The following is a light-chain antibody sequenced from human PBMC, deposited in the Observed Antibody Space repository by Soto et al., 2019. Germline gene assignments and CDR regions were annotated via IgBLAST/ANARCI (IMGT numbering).Light chain of an antibody. CDR3: CSYAGSYTHVV. V-gene: IGLV2-11*01. CDR1: SSDVGGYNY. Sequence: QCALTQPRSVCGSPGQSVTISCTGTSSDVGGYNYVSWYQQHPGKAPKLMIYDVSKRPSGVPDRFSGSKSGNTASLTISGLQAEDEADYYCCSYAGSYTHVVFGGGTKLTVL. J-gene: IGLJ2*01. CDR2: DVS.